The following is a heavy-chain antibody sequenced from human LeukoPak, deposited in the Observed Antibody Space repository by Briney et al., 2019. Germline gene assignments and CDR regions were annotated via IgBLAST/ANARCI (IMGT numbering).Heavy chain of an antibody. V-gene: IGHV3-11*04. CDR3: ARERGGGWFGELFTHDAFDI. J-gene: IGHJ3*02. D-gene: IGHD3-10*01. Sequence: GGSPRLSCAASGFTFSDYYMSWIRQAPGKGLEWVSYISSSGSTIYYADSVKGRFTISRDNAKNSLYLQMNSLRAEDTAVYYCARERGGGWFGELFTHDAFDIWGQGTMVTVSS. CDR1: GFTFSDYY. CDR2: ISSSGSTI.